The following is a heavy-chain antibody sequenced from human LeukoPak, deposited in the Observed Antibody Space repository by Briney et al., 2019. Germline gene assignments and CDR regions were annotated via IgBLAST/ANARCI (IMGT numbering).Heavy chain of an antibody. V-gene: IGHV3-49*04. CDR3: TTQVYDFWSGYFDY. D-gene: IGHD3-3*01. CDR2: IRSKAYGGTT. J-gene: IGHJ4*02. Sequence: PGRSLRLSCTASGFTSGDYLMSWVRQAPGKGLEWVGLIRSKAYGGTTEYAASVKGRFTISGDDSKTIAYLQMNSLKTEDTAVYYCTTQVYDFWSGYFDYWGQGTLVTVSS. CDR1: GFTSGDYL.